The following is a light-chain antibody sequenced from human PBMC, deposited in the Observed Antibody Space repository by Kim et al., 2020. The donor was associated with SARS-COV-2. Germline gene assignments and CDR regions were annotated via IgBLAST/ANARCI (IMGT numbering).Light chain of an antibody. Sequence: DIVMTQSPDSLAVSLGERATINCKSSQSVLYSSNNRNHLAWYQQKPGQPPKLLIYWASIRESGVPDRFSGSGSGTDFTLTISSLQAEDVAVYYCQQYYSHPPTFGQGTKVEIK. CDR1: QSVLYSSNNRNH. J-gene: IGKJ1*01. CDR2: WAS. CDR3: QQYYSHPPT. V-gene: IGKV4-1*01.